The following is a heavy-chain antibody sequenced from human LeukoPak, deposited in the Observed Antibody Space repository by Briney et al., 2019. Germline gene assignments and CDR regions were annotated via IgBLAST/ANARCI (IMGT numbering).Heavy chain of an antibody. J-gene: IGHJ1*01. V-gene: IGHV3-23*01. CDR2: ISGSGGST. CDR3: AKSLSSGWYDGYFQH. CDR1: GFTFSSYA. Sequence: GGSLRLSCAASGFTFSSYAMSWVRQAPGKGLEWVSAISGSGGSTYYADSVKGRFTISRDNSKNTLYPQMNSLRAEDTAVYYCAKSLSSGWYDGYFQHWGQGTLVTVSS. D-gene: IGHD6-19*01.